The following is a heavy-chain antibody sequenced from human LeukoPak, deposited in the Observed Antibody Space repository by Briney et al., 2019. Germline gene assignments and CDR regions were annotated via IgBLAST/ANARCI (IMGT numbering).Heavy chain of an antibody. Sequence: GASVKVSCKASGYTCTGYYMFWVRQAPGQGLEWMGWINPNTGATKYAQNFQGRVTLTRDTSIRTTFMELSSLRSDETAFYYCARDERFCNGDNHYPDLGYWGQGTLVTVSS. D-gene: IGHD2-15*01. CDR3: ARDERFCNGDNHYPDLGY. J-gene: IGHJ4*02. V-gene: IGHV1-2*02. CDR1: GYTCTGYY. CDR2: INPNTGAT.